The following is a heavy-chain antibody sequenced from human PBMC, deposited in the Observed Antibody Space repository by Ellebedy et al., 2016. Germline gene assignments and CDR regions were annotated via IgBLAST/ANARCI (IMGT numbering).Heavy chain of an antibody. CDR2: ISSSSSTI. V-gene: IGHV3-48*02. J-gene: IGHJ4*02. CDR3: ARLVLWDFDY. Sequence: GGSLRLSCAASGFTFSSYSMNWVRQAPGKGLEWVSYISSSSSTIYYADSVKGRFTISSDNAKNSLYLQMNSLKDEDTAVYYCARLVLWDFDYWGQGTLVTVSS. D-gene: IGHD6-13*01. CDR1: GFTFSSYS.